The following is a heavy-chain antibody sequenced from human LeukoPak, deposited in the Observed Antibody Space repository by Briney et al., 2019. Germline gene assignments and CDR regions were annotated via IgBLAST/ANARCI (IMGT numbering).Heavy chain of an antibody. CDR2: IYYSGST. D-gene: IGHD1-26*01. CDR1: GGSISSYY. Sequence: SETLPLTCTVSGGSISSYYWSWIRQPPGKGLEWIGYIYYSGSTSYNPSLKSRVTISVDTSKNQFSLRLSSVTAADTAVYYCARGYSGSYGRFDYWGQRTLVTVSS. J-gene: IGHJ4*02. CDR3: ARGYSGSYGRFDY. V-gene: IGHV4-59*01.